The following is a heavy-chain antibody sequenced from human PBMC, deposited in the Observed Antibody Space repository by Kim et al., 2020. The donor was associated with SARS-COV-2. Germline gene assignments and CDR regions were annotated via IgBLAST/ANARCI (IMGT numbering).Heavy chain of an antibody. CDR3: ARERWELFYYYYGMDV. V-gene: IGHV3-11*06. D-gene: IGHD1-26*01. Sequence: CVKGRFTISRANAKNSLYLQMNSLGAEDTAVYYCARERWELFYYYYGMDVWGQGTTVTVSS. J-gene: IGHJ6*02.